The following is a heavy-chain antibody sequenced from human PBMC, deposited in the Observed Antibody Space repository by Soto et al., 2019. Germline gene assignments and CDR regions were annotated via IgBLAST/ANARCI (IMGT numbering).Heavy chain of an antibody. Sequence: QVQLQQWGAGLLRPSDTLSLTCAVNTGSFTGHFWGWIRQPPGKGLDGIGEINPTRGTNYNLSLQSRDAMSIEMSTIQFSLPLSSVPAADTAVYYCARGSLGGNYGTFDVWGQGTAVTVSS. J-gene: IGHJ3*01. CDR2: INPTRGT. CDR1: TGSFTGHF. CDR3: ARGSLGGNYGTFDV. V-gene: IGHV4-34*01. D-gene: IGHD3-10*01.